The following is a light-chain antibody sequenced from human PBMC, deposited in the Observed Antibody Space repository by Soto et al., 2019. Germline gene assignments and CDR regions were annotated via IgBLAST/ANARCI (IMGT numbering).Light chain of an antibody. V-gene: IGLV2-11*01. CDR3: CSYAGSSWV. J-gene: IGLJ3*02. CDR1: SSDIGAYNY. Sequence: QSVLTQPRSVSGSPGQSVTISCTGTSSDIGAYNYVSWYQHHPGKAPNLIIYDVTKRPSGVPDRFSGSKSGNTASLTISGLQAEFEADYYCCSYAGSSWVFGGGTKVTVL. CDR2: DVT.